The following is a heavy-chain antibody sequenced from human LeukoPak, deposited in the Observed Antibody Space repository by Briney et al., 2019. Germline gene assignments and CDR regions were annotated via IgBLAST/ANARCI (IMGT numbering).Heavy chain of an antibody. CDR3: VRDPQINWSRPSPLS. CDR1: GFAFGSYG. J-gene: IGHJ5*02. CDR2: IWFDGSTQ. V-gene: IGHV3-33*01. D-gene: IGHD1-20*01. Sequence: GGSLRLSCAASGFAFGSYGMHWVRQAPGKGLEWVSVIWFDGSTQYYTDSVKGRFTISRDNSKNTLFLLMNSLRAEDTAIYYCVRDPQINWSRPSPLSWGQGTLVTVSS.